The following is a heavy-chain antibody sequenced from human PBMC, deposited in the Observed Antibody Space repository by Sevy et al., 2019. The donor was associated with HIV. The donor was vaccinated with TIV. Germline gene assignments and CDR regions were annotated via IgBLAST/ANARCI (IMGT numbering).Heavy chain of an antibody. Sequence: GGSLRLSCAASGFTFSSYSMNWVRQAPGKGLEWVSSISSSSSYIYYADSVKGRFTISRDNAKNSLYLQMNSLRAEDTAVYYCAGIVDIVATTFFDYWGQGTLVTVSS. V-gene: IGHV3-21*01. D-gene: IGHD5-12*01. J-gene: IGHJ4*02. CDR1: GFTFSSYS. CDR3: AGIVDIVATTFFDY. CDR2: ISSSSSYI.